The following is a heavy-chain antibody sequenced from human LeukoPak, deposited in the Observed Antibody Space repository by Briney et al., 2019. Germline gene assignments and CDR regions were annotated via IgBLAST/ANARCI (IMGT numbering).Heavy chain of an antibody. V-gene: IGHV4-61*01. CDR3: ARVPSGVRGIIIDY. Sequence: PSETLSLTCTVSGGSVSSGSYYWSWIRQPPGKGPEWIGYVYYSGSTNYNPSLKSRVTVSVDTSKNQFSLKLSSVTAADTAVYYCARVPSGVRGIIIDYWGQGTLVTVSS. J-gene: IGHJ4*02. CDR1: GGSVSSGSYY. CDR2: VYYSGST. D-gene: IGHD3-10*01.